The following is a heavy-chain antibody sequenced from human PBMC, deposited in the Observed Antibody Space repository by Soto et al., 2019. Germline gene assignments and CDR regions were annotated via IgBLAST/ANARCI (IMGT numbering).Heavy chain of an antibody. J-gene: IGHJ6*02. D-gene: IGHD2-15*01. CDR1: GFNFNSYT. CDR3: ARDCSGGSCYPGMDV. Sequence: GGSLRLSFASSGFNFNSYTINWVRQAPGKRLEWLSSISSSGYIFSTDSVRGRFTISSDNAKNSVYLQINSLRAEDTAVYFCARDCSGGSCYPGMDVWGQGTTVTVSS. CDR2: ISSSGYI. V-gene: IGHV3-21*01.